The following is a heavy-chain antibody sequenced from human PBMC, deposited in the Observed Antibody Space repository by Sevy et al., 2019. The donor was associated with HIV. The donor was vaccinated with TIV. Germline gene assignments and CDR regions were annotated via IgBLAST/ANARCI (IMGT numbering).Heavy chain of an antibody. Sequence: GGFLRLSCTTSGFTFGDYAMNWVRQAPGKGLEWVAFLKSNADGGTVDHAASVKGRFTISRDDSKSIAYLQMNDLTTEDTGVYYCTRWKGLQSIFDYWGQGALVTVSS. V-gene: IGHV3-49*04. CDR3: TRWKGLQSIFDY. J-gene: IGHJ4*02. CDR1: GFTFGDYA. D-gene: IGHD1-1*01. CDR2: LKSNADGGTV.